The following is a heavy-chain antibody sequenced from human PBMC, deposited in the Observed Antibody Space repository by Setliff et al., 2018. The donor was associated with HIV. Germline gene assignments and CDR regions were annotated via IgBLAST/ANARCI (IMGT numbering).Heavy chain of an antibody. J-gene: IGHJ3*01. Sequence: PSETLSLTCTVSGGSISSDDYYWNWIRQPPGKGLEWIGYIYYSGSTYYNPSLKSRVTISVDTSKNQFSLKLTSVTAADTAVYYCARAPPGIQNDAFDVWGQGTMVTVSS. V-gene: IGHV4-30-4*02. CDR2: IYYSGST. CDR1: GGSISSDDYY. CDR3: ARAPPGIQNDAFDV.